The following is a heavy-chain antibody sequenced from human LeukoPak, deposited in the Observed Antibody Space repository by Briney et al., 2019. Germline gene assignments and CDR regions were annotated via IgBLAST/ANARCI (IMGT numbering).Heavy chain of an antibody. Sequence: GGSLRLSCAPSGFTFSNFAVSWVPEAPGKRVGWGSAISGSGGSTYSADSVKGRFTISRDNSKNTLYLQMNSLRAEDTAVYYCAKSPAVDAAFDIWGQGTMVTVSS. CDR1: GFTFSNFA. CDR3: AKSPAVDAAFDI. V-gene: IGHV3-23*01. CDR2: ISGSGGST. D-gene: IGHD4-23*01. J-gene: IGHJ3*02.